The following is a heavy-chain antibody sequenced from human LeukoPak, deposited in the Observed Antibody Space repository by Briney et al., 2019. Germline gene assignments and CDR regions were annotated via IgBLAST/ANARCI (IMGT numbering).Heavy chain of an antibody. Sequence: ASVKVSCKASGYTFTSYAMHWVRQAPGQRLEWMGWINAGNGNTKYSQKFQGRVTITRDTSASTAYVELSSLRSEDTAVYYCVRDLEISSGWCDATYDAFDIWGQGTMVTVSS. CDR2: INAGNGNT. CDR3: VRDLEISSGWCDATYDAFDI. J-gene: IGHJ3*02. D-gene: IGHD6-19*01. V-gene: IGHV1-3*01. CDR1: GYTFTSYA.